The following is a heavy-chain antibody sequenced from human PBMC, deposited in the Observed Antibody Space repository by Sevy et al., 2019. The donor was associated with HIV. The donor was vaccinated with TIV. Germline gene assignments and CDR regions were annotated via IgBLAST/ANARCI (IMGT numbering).Heavy chain of an antibody. CDR1: GGSISSGDYY. V-gene: IGHV4-30-4*01. Sequence: SETLSLTCTVSGGSISSGDYYWSWIRQPPGKGLEWIGYIYYSGSTYYNPSLKSRVTISVDTSKNQFSLKLGSVTAADTAVYYCARGLSGYDGAHYFDYWGQGTLVTVSS. J-gene: IGHJ4*02. CDR2: IYYSGST. CDR3: ARGLSGYDGAHYFDY. D-gene: IGHD5-12*01.